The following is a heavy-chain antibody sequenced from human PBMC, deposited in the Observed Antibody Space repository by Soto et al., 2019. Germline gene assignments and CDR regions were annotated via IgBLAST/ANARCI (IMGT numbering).Heavy chain of an antibody. V-gene: IGHV6-1*01. Sequence: SQTLSLTCAISGDSVSSNSAAWNWIRQSPSRGLEWLGRTYYRSKWYNDYAVSVKSRITINPDTSKNQFSLQLNSWTPEDTAVYYCARAAPGSDSSGWYGIAQPASAKWADFDYWGQGTLVTVSS. CDR3: ARAAPGSDSSGWYGIAQPASAKWADFDY. J-gene: IGHJ4*02. CDR1: GDSVSSNSAA. CDR2: TYYRSKWYN. D-gene: IGHD6-19*01.